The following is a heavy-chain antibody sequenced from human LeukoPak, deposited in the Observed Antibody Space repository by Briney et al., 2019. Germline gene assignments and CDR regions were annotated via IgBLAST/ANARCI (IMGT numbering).Heavy chain of an antibody. V-gene: IGHV1-2*02. CDR1: GYTFTGYY. Sequence: ASVKVSCKASGYTFTGYYMHWVRQAPGQGLEWMGWINPNSGGTNYAQKFQGRVTMTRDTSISTAYMELSRLRSEDTAVYYCARSSYSSSWNLGYWGQGTLVTVSS. J-gene: IGHJ4*02. CDR2: INPNSGGT. CDR3: ARSSYSSSWNLGY. D-gene: IGHD6-13*01.